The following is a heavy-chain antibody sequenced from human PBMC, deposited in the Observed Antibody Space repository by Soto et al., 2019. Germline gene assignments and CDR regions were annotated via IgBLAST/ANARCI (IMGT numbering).Heavy chain of an antibody. CDR2: MNPNSGNT. Sequence: ASVKVSCKASGYTFTSYDINWVRQATGQGLEWMGWMNPNSGNTGYAQKFQGRVTMTRNTSISTAYMELSSLRSEDTAVYYCARGRRSHIVVVPAAIPYCSGGSCSGLDNYYYYMDVWGKGTTVTVSS. D-gene: IGHD2-2*01. CDR3: ARGRRSHIVVVPAAIPYCSGGSCSGLDNYYYYMDV. V-gene: IGHV1-8*01. J-gene: IGHJ6*03. CDR1: GYTFTSYD.